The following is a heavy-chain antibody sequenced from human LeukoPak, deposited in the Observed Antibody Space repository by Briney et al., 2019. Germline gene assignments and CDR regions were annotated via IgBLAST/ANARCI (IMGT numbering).Heavy chain of an antibody. D-gene: IGHD3-9*01. J-gene: IGHJ4*02. CDR1: GFTFSSYA. Sequence: GGSLRLSCSASGFTFSSYAMHWVRQAPGKGLEYVSAISSNGGSTYYADSVKGRFAISRDNSKNTLYLQMSSLRAEDTAVYYCVKDRSEYSDWLLGFDYWGQGTLATVSS. CDR3: VKDRSEYSDWLLGFDY. CDR2: ISSNGGST. V-gene: IGHV3-64D*06.